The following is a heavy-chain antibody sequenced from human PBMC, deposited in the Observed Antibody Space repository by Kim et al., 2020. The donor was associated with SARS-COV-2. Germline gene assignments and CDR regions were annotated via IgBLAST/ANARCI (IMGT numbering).Heavy chain of an antibody. CDR1: GFDFKIYA. CDR2: ISYDGSNQ. J-gene: IGHJ6*03. Sequence: GGSLRLSCAASGFDFKIYAMHWVRQAPGKGLEWVAVISYDGSNQYYADSVKGRFTVSRDNSKNTLYLQMNSLRVEDTAVYFCARGPLYSGLYPYNYYYYMDVWGKGTTVTVSS. CDR3: ARGPLYSGLYPYNYYYYMDV. V-gene: IGHV3-30-3*01. D-gene: IGHD2-15*01.